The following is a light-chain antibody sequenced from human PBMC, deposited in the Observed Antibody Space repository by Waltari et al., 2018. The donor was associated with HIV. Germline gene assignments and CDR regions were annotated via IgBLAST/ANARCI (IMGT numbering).Light chain of an antibody. CDR1: SSNIGSNI. CDR2: SNK. CDR3: AAWDDSLNAWV. J-gene: IGLJ3*02. V-gene: IGLV1-44*01. Sequence: QSVLTQPPSASGTPGQRVSISCSGSSSNIGSNIVNWYQQLPGTAPKLLIYSNKQRPSGVPDRFSGSKSGTSASLAISGLQSEDEAYYYCAAWDDSLNAWVFGGGTKLTVL.